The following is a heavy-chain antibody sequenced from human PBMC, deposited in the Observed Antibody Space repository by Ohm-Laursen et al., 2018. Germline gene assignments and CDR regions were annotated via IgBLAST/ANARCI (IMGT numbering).Heavy chain of an antibody. V-gene: IGHV3-30*18. CDR1: GFTFSSYG. J-gene: IGHJ4*02. Sequence: SLRLSCSASGFTFSSYGMHWVRQAPGKGLEWVAVISYDGSYKYYADSVKGRFTISRDNSNNTLYLQMNSLRAEDTAVYYCAKRGAYSYYTLHDHWGQGTLVTVSS. CDR3: AKRGAYSYYTLHDH. CDR2: ISYDGSYK. D-gene: IGHD3-3*01.